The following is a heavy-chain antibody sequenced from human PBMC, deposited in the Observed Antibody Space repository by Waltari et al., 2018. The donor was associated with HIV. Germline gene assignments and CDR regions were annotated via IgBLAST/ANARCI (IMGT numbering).Heavy chain of an antibody. CDR2: ISYDGSNK. V-gene: IGHV3-30*18. CDR3: AKPAAMASYGMDV. CDR1: GFTFSTAG. Sequence: QVQLVESRGAVVQPRRSLRLSCAASGFTFSTAGMHWVRQAPGKGLEWVAVISYDGSNKYYADSVKGRFTISRDNSKNTLYLQMNSLRAEDTAVYYCAKPAAMASYGMDVWGQGTTVTVSS. J-gene: IGHJ6*02. D-gene: IGHD5-18*01.